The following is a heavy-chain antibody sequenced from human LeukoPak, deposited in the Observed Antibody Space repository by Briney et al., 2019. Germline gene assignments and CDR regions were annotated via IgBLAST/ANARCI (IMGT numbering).Heavy chain of an antibody. CDR1: GYTFTDYA. CDR3: ARDLAWGTSEAYDSSGNWLDP. V-gene: IGHV1-3*04. CDR2: INTGNGNT. Sequence: ASVKASCKASGYTFTDYAVHWVRQAPGQRLEWMGWINTGNGNTKYSQKNQDRVTMTTDTSTSTAYMELRSLRSDDTAVYYCARDLAWGTSEAYDSSGNWLDPWGQGTLVTVSS. J-gene: IGHJ5*02. D-gene: IGHD3-22*01.